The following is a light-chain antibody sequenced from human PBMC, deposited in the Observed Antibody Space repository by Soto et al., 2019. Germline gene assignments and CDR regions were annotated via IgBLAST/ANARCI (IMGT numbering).Light chain of an antibody. J-gene: IGKJ1*01. CDR3: QQYNNWHPWT. CDR2: GLS. CDR1: QRITT. Sequence: EIVMTQSPATLSLSPGERATLSCRASQRITTVAWYQQKPGQSPRLLIYGLSIRAPGVPARFSVSGSATEFTLTISSLQSQDFAAYYCQQYNNWHPWTFGQGTKVDIK. V-gene: IGKV3-15*01.